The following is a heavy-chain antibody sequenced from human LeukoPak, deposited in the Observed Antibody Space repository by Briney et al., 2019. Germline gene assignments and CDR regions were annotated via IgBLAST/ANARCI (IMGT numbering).Heavy chain of an antibody. CDR1: GYTFTSCY. J-gene: IGHJ4*02. D-gene: IGHD5-18*01. V-gene: IGHV1-46*01. Sequence: GASVKVSCKASGYTFTSCYMHWVRQAPGQGLEWMGIINPSGGSTSYAQKFQGRVTMTRDTSTSTVYMELSSLRSEDTAVYYCARAHVDTAMAFYFDYWGQGTLVTVSS. CDR2: INPSGGST. CDR3: ARAHVDTAMAFYFDY.